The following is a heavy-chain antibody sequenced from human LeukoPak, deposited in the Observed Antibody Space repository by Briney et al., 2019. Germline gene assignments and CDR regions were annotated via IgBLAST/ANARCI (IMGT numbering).Heavy chain of an antibody. D-gene: IGHD3-22*01. J-gene: IGHJ4*02. CDR2: INPSGGST. V-gene: IGHV1-46*01. CDR1: GCTFTSYY. CDR3: ACSNAYYYESSGYYFLY. Sequence: GASVKVSCKASGCTFTSYYMHWVRQAPGQGLEWMGIINPSGGSTSYAQKFQGRVTMTRDMSTSTVYMELSSLRSEDTAVYYCACSNAYYYESSGYYFLYWGQGTLVTVSS.